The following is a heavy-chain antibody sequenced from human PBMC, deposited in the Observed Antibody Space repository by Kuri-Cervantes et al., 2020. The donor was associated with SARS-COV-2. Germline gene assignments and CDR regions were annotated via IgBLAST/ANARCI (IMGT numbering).Heavy chain of an antibody. Sequence: GESLKISCAASGFTFSSYAMSWVRQAPGKGLEWVSYISSSSSTIYYADSVKGRFTISRDNAKNSLYLQMNSLRAEDTAVYYCARNMVRGVIIVWFDPWGQGTLVTVSS. V-gene: IGHV3-48*01. CDR1: GFTFSSYA. J-gene: IGHJ5*02. CDR3: ARNMVRGVIIVWFDP. D-gene: IGHD3-10*01. CDR2: ISSSSSTI.